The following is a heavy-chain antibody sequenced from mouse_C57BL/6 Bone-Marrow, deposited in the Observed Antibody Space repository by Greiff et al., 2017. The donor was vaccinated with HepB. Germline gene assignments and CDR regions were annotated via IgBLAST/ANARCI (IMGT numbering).Heavy chain of an antibody. Sequence: QVQLKQPGAELVKPGASVKLSCKASGYTFTSYWMHWVKQRPGQGLEWIGMIHPNSGSTNYNEKFKSRATLTVDKSSSTAYMQLSSLTSEVSAVYYCARSGDYNLYYFDYWGQGTTLTVSS. J-gene: IGHJ2*01. V-gene: IGHV1-64*01. D-gene: IGHD2-4*01. CDR3: ARSGDYNLYYFDY. CDR1: GYTFTSYW. CDR2: IHPNSGST.